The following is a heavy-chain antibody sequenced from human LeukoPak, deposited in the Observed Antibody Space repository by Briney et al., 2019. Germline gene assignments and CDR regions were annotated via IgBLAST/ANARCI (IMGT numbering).Heavy chain of an antibody. CDR1: GGSISSGNW. D-gene: IGHD3-3*01. Sequence: SETLSLTCAVSGGSISSGNWWSWVRQPPGKGLEWIGEIYHSGSTNYNPSLKSRVTISVDKSKNQFSLKLSSVTAADTAVYYCARQGPQYYDFWSGYYTNDAFDIWGQGTMVTVSS. J-gene: IGHJ3*02. CDR3: ARQGPQYYDFWSGYYTNDAFDI. CDR2: IYHSGST. V-gene: IGHV4-4*02.